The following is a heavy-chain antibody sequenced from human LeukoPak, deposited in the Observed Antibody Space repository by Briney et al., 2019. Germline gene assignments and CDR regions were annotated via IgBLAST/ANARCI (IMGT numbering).Heavy chain of an antibody. CDR2: IYTNGNTP. D-gene: IGHD3-9*01. CDR1: GYTFSRSY. Sequence: GASVKVSCKASGYTFSRSYLYWLRHAPGHGLEWVGKIYTNGNTPRYAQKFYGRVTLTTDTSPSTHSMELPRLRAEDTALSYCARNADILNRYYISAYWGQGTLVTVSS. CDR3: ARNADILNRYYISAY. V-gene: IGHV1-46*01. J-gene: IGHJ4*02.